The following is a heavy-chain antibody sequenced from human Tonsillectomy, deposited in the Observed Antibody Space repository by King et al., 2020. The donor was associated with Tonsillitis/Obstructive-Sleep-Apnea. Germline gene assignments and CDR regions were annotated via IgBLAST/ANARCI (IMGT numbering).Heavy chain of an antibody. CDR1: GFTFSSYW. D-gene: IGHD6-19*01. J-gene: IGHJ4*02. CDR3: ARVRSSGCLDY. V-gene: IGHV3-7*04. Sequence: QLVQSGGALVQPGGSLRLSCAASGFTFSSYWMSWVRQAPGKGLEWVANIKQDGSEKNYVDSVKGRFTISRDNAKNSLYLQMNSLRAEDTAMYYCARVRSSGCLDYWGQGTLVTVSS. CDR2: IKQDGSEK.